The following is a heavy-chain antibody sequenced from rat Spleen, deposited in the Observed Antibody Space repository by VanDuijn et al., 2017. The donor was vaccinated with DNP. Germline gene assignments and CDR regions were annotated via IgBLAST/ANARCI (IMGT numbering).Heavy chain of an antibody. CDR1: GFTFSDYN. CDR2: IIYDGSRT. V-gene: IGHV5S10*01. D-gene: IGHD3-2*01. Sequence: EVQLVETGGGLVQPGRSLKLSCAASGFTFSDYNMAWVRQAPKKGLEWVATIIYDGSRTYYRDSVKGRFTISRDNAKSTLYLQMDSLRSEDTATYYCATHGGTPPLGYFDFWGPGTMVTVSS. J-gene: IGHJ1*01. CDR3: ATHGGTPPLGYFDF.